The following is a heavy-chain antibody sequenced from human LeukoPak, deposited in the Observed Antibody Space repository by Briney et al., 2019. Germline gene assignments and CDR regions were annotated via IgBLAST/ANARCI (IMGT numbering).Heavy chain of an antibody. CDR1: GDSTSNFY. CDR2: IHYSGST. CDR3: ARHYSPPRSSGWYSSHFDY. J-gene: IGHJ4*02. Sequence: SETLSLTCSVSGDSTSNFYWNWIRQSPGKGLEWIGNIHYSGSTNYNPSLKSRVTISVDTSKNQFSLKLSSVTAADTAVYYCARHYSPPRSSGWYSSHFDYWGQGTLVTVSS. V-gene: IGHV4-59*08. D-gene: IGHD6-19*01.